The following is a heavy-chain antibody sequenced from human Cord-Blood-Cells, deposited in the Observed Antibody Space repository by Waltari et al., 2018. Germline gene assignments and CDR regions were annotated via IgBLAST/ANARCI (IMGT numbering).Heavy chain of an antibody. D-gene: IGHD2-8*02. Sequence: QVQLVQSGAEVKKPGASVKVSCKASGYTFTSYATHWVRQAPGQRIEWMGWINDGNGNRKYSQKFQGRVTINRDTDASTAFIELSSLRAEDTAVYYCARGNCTGGVCYDVFDCWGQGTLVSVSS. CDR1: GYTFTSYA. CDR3: ARGNCTGGVCYDVFDC. J-gene: IGHJ4*02. CDR2: INDGNGNR. V-gene: IGHV1-3*01.